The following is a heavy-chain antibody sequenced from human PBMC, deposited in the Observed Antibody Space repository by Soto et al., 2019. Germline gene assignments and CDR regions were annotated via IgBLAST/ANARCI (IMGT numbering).Heavy chain of an antibody. CDR3: ARIFGWYAIDY. CDR1: GVSISSNYY. Sequence: QVLLQESGPGLVQPSGTLSLSCVVSGVSISSNYYWGWVRQPPGKGLEWLGDISHIGSVNYNPSLKSRVTTSMDKSQNQFSLKVTSVTAADTAVYDCARIFGWYAIDYWGQGTLVIVSS. CDR2: ISHIGSV. J-gene: IGHJ4*02. D-gene: IGHD6-19*01. V-gene: IGHV4-4*02.